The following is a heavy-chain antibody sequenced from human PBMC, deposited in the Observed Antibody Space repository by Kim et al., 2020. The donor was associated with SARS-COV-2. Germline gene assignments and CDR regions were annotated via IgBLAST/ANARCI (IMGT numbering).Heavy chain of an antibody. V-gene: IGHV3-48*02. Sequence: GGSLRLSCAASGFTFSSYSMNWVRQAPGKGLEWVSYISSSSSTIYYADSVKGRFTISRDNAKNSLYLQMNSLRDEDTAVYYCARDRQTSLGIAVAPLPHGMDVWGQGTTVTVSS. D-gene: IGHD6-19*01. CDR3: ARDRQTSLGIAVAPLPHGMDV. CDR2: ISSSSSTI. J-gene: IGHJ6*02. CDR1: GFTFSSYS.